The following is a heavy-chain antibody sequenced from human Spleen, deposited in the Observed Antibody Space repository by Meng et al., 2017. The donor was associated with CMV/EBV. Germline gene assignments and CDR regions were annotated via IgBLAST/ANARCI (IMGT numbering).Heavy chain of an antibody. CDR1: GFTFSSYG. CDR2: IWYDGSNK. D-gene: IGHD6-19*01. CDR3: AKERGSGWLKPDY. J-gene: IGHJ4*02. Sequence: GESLKISCAASGFTFSSYGMHWVRQAPGKGLEWVAVIWYDGSNKYYADSVKGRFTISRDNSKNTLYLQMGSLSAEDMAVYYCAKERGSGWLKPDYWGQGTLVTVSS. V-gene: IGHV3-30*02.